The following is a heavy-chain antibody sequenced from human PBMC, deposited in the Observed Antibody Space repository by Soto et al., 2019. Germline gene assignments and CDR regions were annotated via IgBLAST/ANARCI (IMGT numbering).Heavy chain of an antibody. V-gene: IGHV3-33*01. CDR1: GFTFSSYG. D-gene: IGHD3-22*01. Sequence: QVQLVESGGGVVQPGRSLRLSCAASGFTFSSYGMHWVRQAPGKGLGWVAVIWYDGSNKYYADSVKGRFTISRDNSKHTLYLQMNSLRAEDTAVYYCARDRPIMIVSGHDAFDICGQGTMVTVSA. J-gene: IGHJ3*02. CDR2: IWYDGSNK. CDR3: ARDRPIMIVSGHDAFDI.